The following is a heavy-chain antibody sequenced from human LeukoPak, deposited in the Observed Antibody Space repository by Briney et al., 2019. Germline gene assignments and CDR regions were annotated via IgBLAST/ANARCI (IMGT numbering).Heavy chain of an antibody. J-gene: IGHJ4*02. CDR2: IYHSGST. V-gene: IGHV4-38-2*01. CDR1: GYSISSGYY. D-gene: IGHD2-8*01. Sequence: SETLSLTCAVSGYSISSGYYWGWIRQPPGKGLEWIGSIYHSGSTYYDPSLKSRVTISVDTSKNQFSLKLSSVTAADTAVYYCARRLNPDYWGQGTLVTVSS. CDR3: ARRLNPDY.